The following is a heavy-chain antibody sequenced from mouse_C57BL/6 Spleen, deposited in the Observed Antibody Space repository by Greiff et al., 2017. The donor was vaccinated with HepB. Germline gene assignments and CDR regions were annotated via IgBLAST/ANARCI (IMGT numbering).Heavy chain of an antibody. CDR1: GYAFSSYW. CDR3: AREEDYYGSSPFAY. CDR2: IYPGDGDT. J-gene: IGHJ3*01. Sequence: QVHVKQSGAELVKPGASVKISCKASGYAFSSYWMNWVKQRPGKGLEWIGQIYPGDGDTNYNGKFKGKATLTADKSSSTAYMQLSSLTSEDSAVYFCAREEDYYGSSPFAYWGQGTLVTVSA. V-gene: IGHV1-80*01. D-gene: IGHD1-1*01.